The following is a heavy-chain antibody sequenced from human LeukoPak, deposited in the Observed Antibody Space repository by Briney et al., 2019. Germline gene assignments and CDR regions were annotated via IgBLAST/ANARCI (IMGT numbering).Heavy chain of an antibody. V-gene: IGHV1-69*13. J-gene: IGHJ5*02. D-gene: IGHD4-17*01. CDR1: GGTFSSYA. CDR2: IIPILGTA. CDR3: ASLGHDYGDYVRNWFDP. Sequence: SVKVSCKASGGTFSSYAISWVRQAPGQGLEWMGGIIPILGTANYAQKFQGRVTITADESTSTAYMELSSLRSEDTAVYYCASLGHDYGDYVRNWFDPWGQGTLVTVSS.